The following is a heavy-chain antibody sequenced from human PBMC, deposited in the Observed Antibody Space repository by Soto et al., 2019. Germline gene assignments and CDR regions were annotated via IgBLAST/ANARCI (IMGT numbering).Heavy chain of an antibody. CDR2: INHSGST. D-gene: IGHD3-9*01. J-gene: IGHJ4*02. Sequence: SETLSLTCAVYGGSFSVYYWSWIRQPPGKGLEWIGEINHSGSTNYNPSLKSRVTISVDTSKNQFSLKLSSVTAGDTAVYYCARARLTSRGTTVDYWGQGTLVTVSS. CDR1: GGSFSVYY. CDR3: ARARLTSRGTTVDY. V-gene: IGHV4-34*01.